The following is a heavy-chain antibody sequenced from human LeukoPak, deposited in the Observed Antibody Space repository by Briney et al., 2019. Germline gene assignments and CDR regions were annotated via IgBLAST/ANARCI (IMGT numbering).Heavy chain of an antibody. V-gene: IGHV4-61*01. CDR1: GGSISSVNYY. J-gene: IGHJ2*01. CDR2: IYYSGST. D-gene: IGHD6-13*01. Sequence: SETLSLTCTVSGGSISSVNYYWGWIRQPPGKGLEWIGYIYYSGSTNYNPSLKSRVTISVDTSKNQFSLKLSSVTAADTAVYYCARVYYSSSYDYWYFDLWGRGTLVTVSS. CDR3: ARVYYSSSYDYWYFDL.